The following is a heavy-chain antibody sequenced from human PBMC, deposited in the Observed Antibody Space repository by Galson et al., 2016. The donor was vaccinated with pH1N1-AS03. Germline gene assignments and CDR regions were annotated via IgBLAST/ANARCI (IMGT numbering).Heavy chain of an antibody. J-gene: IGHJ5*02. D-gene: IGHD2-15*01. CDR3: ARAAPFDP. V-gene: IGHV1-18*04. CDR1: GYTFSNFG. Sequence: SVKVSCKASGYTFSNFGMSWVRQAPGQGLEWMGWISPQNGNTQYAQRLVGRVTMTTGTSTSTAYMELWSLTYDDTAVYYCARAAPFDPWGQGTLVIVSS. CDR2: ISPQNGNT.